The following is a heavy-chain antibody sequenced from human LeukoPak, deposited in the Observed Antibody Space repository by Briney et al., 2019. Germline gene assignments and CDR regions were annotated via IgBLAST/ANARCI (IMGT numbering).Heavy chain of an antibody. CDR3: ARAYGSGLLLDY. CDR2: IYYSGST. Sequence: SETLSLTCTVSGGSISSYYWSWIRQPPGKGLEWIGYIYYSGSTNYNPSLKSRVTISVDTSKNQFSLKLSSVTAADTAVYYCARAYGSGLLLDYWGQGTLVTVSS. CDR1: GGSISSYY. J-gene: IGHJ4*02. V-gene: IGHV4-59*01. D-gene: IGHD3-10*01.